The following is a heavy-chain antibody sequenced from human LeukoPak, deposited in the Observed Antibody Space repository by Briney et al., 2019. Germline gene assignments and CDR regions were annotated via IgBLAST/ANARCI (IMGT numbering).Heavy chain of an antibody. CDR2: ISYDGSNK. J-gene: IGHJ5*02. D-gene: IGHD2-8*01. CDR1: GFTFSSYA. Sequence: GGSLRLSCAASGFTFSSYAMHWVRQVPGKGLEWVAVISYDGSNKYYADSVKGRFTISRDNSKNTLYLQMNSLRAEDTAVYYCARDRRMVYNWFDPWGQGTLVTVSS. V-gene: IGHV3-30-3*01. CDR3: ARDRRMVYNWFDP.